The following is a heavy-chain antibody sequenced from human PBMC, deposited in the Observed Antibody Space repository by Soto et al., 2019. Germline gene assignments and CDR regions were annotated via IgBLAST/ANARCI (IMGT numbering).Heavy chain of an antibody. J-gene: IGHJ4*02. CDR3: ARLTDAYSNSYFDH. V-gene: IGHV4-39*01. Sequence: SETLSLTCTVSGGSINDYDYYWGWVRQPPGKGLEWIGGLHYPGNTYHYPSLKSRVTVSVDTSKNELSLKLTSVTAADTALYYCARLTDAYSNSYFDHWGQGILVTVSS. CDR1: GGSINDYDYY. D-gene: IGHD4-4*01. CDR2: LHYPGNT.